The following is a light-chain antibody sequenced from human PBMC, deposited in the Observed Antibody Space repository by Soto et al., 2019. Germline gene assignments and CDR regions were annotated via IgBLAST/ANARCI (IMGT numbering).Light chain of an antibody. V-gene: IGKV3-11*01. Sequence: EIVMTQSPATLSVSPWEIATLSCGASQSVSSNLAWYQQKPGQAPRLLIYAASTRATGVPARFSGSGSGTDFTLTISSLEPEDFAVYYCQQRSNCPFTFGGGTKVDIK. J-gene: IGKJ4*01. CDR2: AAS. CDR1: QSVSSN. CDR3: QQRSNCPFT.